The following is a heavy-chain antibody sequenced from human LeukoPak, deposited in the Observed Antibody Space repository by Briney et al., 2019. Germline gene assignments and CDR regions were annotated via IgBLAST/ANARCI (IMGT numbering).Heavy chain of an antibody. Sequence: PGKSLRLACVASGFTFENYAMDWVRQAPGKGLEWVASIKPDGSVIYYGDSVKGRFTLSRDNTKNALHLQMNSLRAEDTAMYYCAKSGWDPWHWSQGNLVTVSS. D-gene: IGHD1-26*01. V-gene: IGHV3-7*01. CDR1: GFTFENYA. CDR3: AKSGWDPWH. CDR2: IKPDGSVI. J-gene: IGHJ4*02.